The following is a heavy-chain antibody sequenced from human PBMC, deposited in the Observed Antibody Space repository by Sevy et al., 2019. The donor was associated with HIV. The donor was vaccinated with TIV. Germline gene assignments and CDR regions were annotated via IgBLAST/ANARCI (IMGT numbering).Heavy chain of an antibody. D-gene: IGHD2-15*01. V-gene: IGHV3-48*03. CDR2: ISSSGSLI. J-gene: IGHJ4*02. Sequence: GGSLRLSCAASEFTFSSYEMNWVRQAPGKGLEWVSYISSSGSLIYYADSVKGRFTISRDNAKNSLYLQMNSLRAEDTAVYYCPGVEVIRTTFDYWGQGTLVSDSS. CDR3: PGVEVIRTTFDY. CDR1: EFTFSSYE.